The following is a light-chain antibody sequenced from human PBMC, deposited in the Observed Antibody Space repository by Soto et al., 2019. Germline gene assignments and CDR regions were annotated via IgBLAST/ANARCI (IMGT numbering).Light chain of an antibody. CDR2: SNN. J-gene: IGLJ3*02. CDR1: SSNIGSNT. CDR3: AAWDDSLNGWV. Sequence: SVLTQPPSASGTPGQRVTISCSGSSSNIGSNTVNWYQQLPGTAPKLLIYSNNQRPSGVPDRFSASKSGTSASLAISGLQSEDEADYYCAAWDDSLNGWVFGGGTKLTVL. V-gene: IGLV1-44*01.